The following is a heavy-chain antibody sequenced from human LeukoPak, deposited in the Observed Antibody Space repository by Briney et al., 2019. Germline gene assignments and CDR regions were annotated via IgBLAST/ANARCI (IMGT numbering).Heavy chain of an antibody. Sequence: PGGSLRLSCAASGFTFSTHWMSWVRQAPGKGLEWVANINQDGSEKYYVDVVKGRFTISRDNAKNSLYLQMNSLRAEDTAVYYCARDRYYDTTGYTDAFDIWGQGTMVTVSS. CDR1: GFTFSTHW. V-gene: IGHV3-7*01. J-gene: IGHJ3*02. D-gene: IGHD3-22*01. CDR3: ARDRYYDTTGYTDAFDI. CDR2: INQDGSEK.